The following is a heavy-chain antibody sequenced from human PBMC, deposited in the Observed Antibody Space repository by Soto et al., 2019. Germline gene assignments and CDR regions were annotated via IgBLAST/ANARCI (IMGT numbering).Heavy chain of an antibody. V-gene: IGHV4-59*01. CDR2: IYRSGST. CDR3: VRGEIWHLVHX. J-gene: IGHJ4*02. Sequence: SETLSLTFTVSGDSISSNYWSWIRQPPGESLEWIWYIYRSGSTNYNPSLNSRATMSVDTSKNQFSLKVRSVTAADTAVYYCVRGEIWHLVHXWGQGTRVTVSX. CDR1: GDSISSNY. D-gene: IGHD6-6*01.